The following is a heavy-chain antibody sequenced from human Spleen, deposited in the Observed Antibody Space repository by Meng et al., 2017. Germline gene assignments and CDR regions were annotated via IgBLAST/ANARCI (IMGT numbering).Heavy chain of an antibody. CDR3: TWDDKAVSDY. CDR2: MKSNTDGGTA. J-gene: IGHJ4*02. D-gene: IGHD3-9*01. V-gene: IGHV3-15*01. CDR1: GFYFSNAW. Sequence: VDSVEAGGELVKPGGFLLLSCAASGFYFSNAWMSWGRQAPGKGLEWVGRMKSNTDGGTAEYAAPVTGRFTISRDDSKSTLYLQMSGLRIDDTGVYYCTWDDKAVSDYWGQGTLVTVSS.